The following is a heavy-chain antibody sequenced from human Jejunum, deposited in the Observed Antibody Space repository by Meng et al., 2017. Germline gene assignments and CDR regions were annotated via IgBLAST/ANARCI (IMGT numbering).Heavy chain of an antibody. J-gene: IGHJ4*02. D-gene: IGHD2/OR15-2a*01. Sequence: VQLGESGWGLVKPGGSLSLSCAASGLTFTTAWMTWVRRTPGRGLEWVGRIKSNNDGGTTDYAAPVKGRFTISRDDSKSTLYLQMNSLKIEDTAMYYCGTDIYDWGQGTLVTVSS. CDR3: GTDIYD. V-gene: IGHV3-15*01. CDR2: IKSNNDGGTT. CDR1: GLTFTTAW.